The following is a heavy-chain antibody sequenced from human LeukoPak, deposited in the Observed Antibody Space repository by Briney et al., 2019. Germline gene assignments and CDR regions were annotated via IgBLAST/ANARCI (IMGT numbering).Heavy chain of an antibody. CDR1: GYSISSGYL. J-gene: IGHJ5*02. D-gene: IGHD1-26*01. Sequence: PSETLSLTCSVSGYSISSGYLWGWIRQPPGKGLEWIGTIYHSGSTYYNPSLKSRVTISVDTSKNQFSLKLSSVTAADTAVYYCARRARGGSFNWFDPWGQGTLVTVSS. V-gene: IGHV4-38-2*02. CDR3: ARRARGGSFNWFDP. CDR2: IYHSGST.